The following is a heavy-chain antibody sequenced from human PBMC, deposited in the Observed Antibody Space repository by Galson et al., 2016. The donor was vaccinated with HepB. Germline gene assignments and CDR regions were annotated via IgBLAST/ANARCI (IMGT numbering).Heavy chain of an antibody. J-gene: IGHJ5*02. CDR3: ARDLGSSTPLDP. V-gene: IGHV3-74*03. CDR1: GFSLRSHW. Sequence: SLRLSCAGSGFSLRSHWIHWVRQVPGRGPVWVSLIDSDGTNIQYAGSVKGRFTISRDNAKNTVYLQMNSLRADDTAIYYCARDLGSSTPLDPWGQGTLVTVSS. D-gene: IGHD6-6*01. CDR2: IDSDGTNI.